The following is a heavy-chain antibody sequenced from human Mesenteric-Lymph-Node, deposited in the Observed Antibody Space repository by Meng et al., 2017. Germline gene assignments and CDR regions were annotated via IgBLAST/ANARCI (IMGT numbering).Heavy chain of an antibody. Sequence: QVQLQQWGAGRLKPSETRSRTGAVDGGSVSGYYWSWIRQPPGKGLEWIGEINHSGSTNYNPSLKSRVTISVDTSKNQFSLKLSSVTAADTAVYYCARTIGGADIVVVPAAYYFDYWGQGTLVTVSS. CDR3: ARTIGGADIVVVPAAYYFDY. CDR1: GGSVSGYY. J-gene: IGHJ4*02. CDR2: INHSGST. D-gene: IGHD2-2*01. V-gene: IGHV4-34*01.